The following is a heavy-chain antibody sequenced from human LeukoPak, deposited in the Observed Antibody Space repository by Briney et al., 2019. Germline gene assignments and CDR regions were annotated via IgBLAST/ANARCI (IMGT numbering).Heavy chain of an antibody. Sequence: SETLSLTCSVSGDSISSGRNYWGWIRQSPGKGLEWIASIYSSGNTHSNPSLKSRVSISVDTSKNQVSLRLYSVTASDAAIYYCARHLSGTTMSHYFDFWGQGTLVTVSS. J-gene: IGHJ4*02. CDR3: ARHLSGTTMSHYFDF. CDR1: GDSISSGRNY. D-gene: IGHD1-1*01. V-gene: IGHV4-39*01. CDR2: IYSSGNT.